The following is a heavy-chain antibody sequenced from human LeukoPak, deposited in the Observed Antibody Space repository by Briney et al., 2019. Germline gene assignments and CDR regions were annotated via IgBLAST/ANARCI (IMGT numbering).Heavy chain of an antibody. CDR1: GYTFSSYY. D-gene: IGHD1-14*01. V-gene: IGHV1-46*01. CDR3: ARGSEARNPQWKAFDI. Sequence: GASVKVSCKASGYTFSSYYMHWVRQAPGQGLEWMGIINTSGGSATYAQKFQGRVTMTRDTSTSTVYMELSSLRSEDTALYYCARGSEARNPQWKAFDIWGQGTMVTVSS. CDR2: INTSGGSA. J-gene: IGHJ3*02.